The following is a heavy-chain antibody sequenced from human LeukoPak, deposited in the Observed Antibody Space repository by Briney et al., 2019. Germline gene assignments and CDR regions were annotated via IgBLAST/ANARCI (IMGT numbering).Heavy chain of an antibody. CDR2: IYYSGST. J-gene: IGHJ1*01. CDR3: ARGWDGIAVAGQKYFQH. Sequence: SETLSLTCTVSGGSISSGGYYWSWIRQHPGKGLEWIGYIYYSGSTNYNPSLKSRVTISVDTSKNQFSLKLSSVSAADTAVYYCARGWDGIAVAGQKYFQHWGQGTLVTVSS. CDR1: GGSISSGGYY. V-gene: IGHV4-31*03. D-gene: IGHD6-19*01.